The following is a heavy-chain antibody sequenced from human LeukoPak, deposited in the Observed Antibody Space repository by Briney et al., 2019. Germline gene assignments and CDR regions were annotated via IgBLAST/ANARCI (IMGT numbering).Heavy chain of an antibody. CDR1: GGSFSGYY. CDR3: ARGPGGSYLRSYMDV. Sequence: SETPSLTCAVYGGSFSGYYWSWIRQPPAKGLEWIGGINHSGSTNYNPSLKSRVTISVDTSKNQYSLKLSFVTAADTAVYYCARGPGGSYLRSYMDVWGKGTTVTVSS. CDR2: INHSGST. D-gene: IGHD1-26*01. V-gene: IGHV4-34*01. J-gene: IGHJ6*03.